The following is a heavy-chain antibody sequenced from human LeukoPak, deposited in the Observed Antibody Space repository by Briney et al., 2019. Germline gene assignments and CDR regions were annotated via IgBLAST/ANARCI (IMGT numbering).Heavy chain of an antibody. CDR1: GFSFSSYW. CDR3: ANWNHDY. J-gene: IGHJ4*02. D-gene: IGHD1-14*01. Sequence: GGSLRLSCEVSGFSFSSYWMSWVRQAPGKGLEWVANIKQDGSEKYYVDSVKGRFTISRDNAKNSLYLQMNSLRVEDTAVFYCANWNHDYWGQGTLVTVSS. CDR2: IKQDGSEK. V-gene: IGHV3-7*02.